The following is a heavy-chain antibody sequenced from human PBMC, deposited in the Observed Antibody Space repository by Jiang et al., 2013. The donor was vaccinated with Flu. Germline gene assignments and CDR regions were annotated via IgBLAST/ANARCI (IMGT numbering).Heavy chain of an antibody. CDR3: AAYMVNPRLSFHS. CDR1: GGSVTTNEYH. V-gene: IGHV4-39*01. D-gene: IGHD4/OR15-4a*01. Sequence: GSGLVKPSETLSLTCTVSGGSVTTNEYHWGWIRQAPTKGLEWIATVSYIGTTYYNPSLKSRLSISIDMTKNQVSLRLTSVTAADTSVYFCAAYMVNPRLSFHSWGQGMMVTVSS. CDR2: VSYIGTT. J-gene: IGHJ4*02.